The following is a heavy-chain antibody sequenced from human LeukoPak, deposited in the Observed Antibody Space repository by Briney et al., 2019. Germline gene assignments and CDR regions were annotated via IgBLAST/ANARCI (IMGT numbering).Heavy chain of an antibody. CDR2: TTTAGRYI. CDR3: ARSFDSSGYFQTYYFDY. V-gene: IGHV3-21*01. Sequence: GGSLRLSCAASGFTVSTYTMSWVRQAPGKGLEWVSSTTTAGRYIYYADSVRGRFTISRDNAKNSLYLQMDTLRAEDTAVYYCARSFDSSGYFQTYYFDYGGQGTLVTVSS. D-gene: IGHD3-22*01. J-gene: IGHJ4*02. CDR1: GFTVSTYT.